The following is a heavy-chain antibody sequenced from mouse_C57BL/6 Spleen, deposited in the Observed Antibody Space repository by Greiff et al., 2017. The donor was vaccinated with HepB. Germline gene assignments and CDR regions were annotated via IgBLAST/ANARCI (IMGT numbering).Heavy chain of an antibody. V-gene: IGHV1-82*01. CDR1: GYAFSSSW. CDR2: IYPGDGDT. CDR3: ARGGMITTGYYAMDY. D-gene: IGHD2-4*01. J-gene: IGHJ4*01. Sequence: QVQLKQSGPELVKPGASVKISCKAPGYAFSSSWMNWVKQRPGKGLEWIGRIYPGDGDTNYNGKFKGKATLTADKSSSTAYMQLSSLTSEDSAVYVCARGGMITTGYYAMDYWGQGTSVTVSS.